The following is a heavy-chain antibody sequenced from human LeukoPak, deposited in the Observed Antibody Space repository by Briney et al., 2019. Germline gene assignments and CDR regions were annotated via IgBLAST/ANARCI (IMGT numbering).Heavy chain of an antibody. CDR1: GFTFSNAW. Sequence: GGSLRLSCAASGFTFSNAWMSWVRQAPGKGLEWVGRIKSKTDGGTTDYAAPVKGRFNISRDDSKNTLYLQMNSLKTEDTAVYYCTTRSTNDYSNFWFDPWGQGTLVTVSS. D-gene: IGHD4-11*01. V-gene: IGHV3-15*01. CDR3: TTRSTNDYSNFWFDP. J-gene: IGHJ5*02. CDR2: IKSKTDGGTT.